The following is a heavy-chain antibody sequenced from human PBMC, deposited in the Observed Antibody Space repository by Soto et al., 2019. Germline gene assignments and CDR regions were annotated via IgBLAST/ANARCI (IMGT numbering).Heavy chain of an antibody. CDR2: IYYSGST. CDR1: GGSISSSSYY. J-gene: IGHJ4*02. Sequence: SETLSLTCTISGGSISSSSYYWGWIRQPPGKGLEWIGSIYYSGSTYYNPSLKSRVTISVDTSKNQFSLKLSSVTAADTAVYYCARHSVLLGGYGPNFDYWGQGTLVTVSS. V-gene: IGHV4-39*01. CDR3: ARHSVLLGGYGPNFDY. D-gene: IGHD5-12*01.